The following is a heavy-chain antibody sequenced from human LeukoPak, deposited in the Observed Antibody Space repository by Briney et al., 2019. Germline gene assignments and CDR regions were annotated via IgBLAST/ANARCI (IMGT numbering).Heavy chain of an antibody. J-gene: IGHJ4*02. CDR3: ARLNPLEHLFSFYFDS. CDR2: ISSRGST. V-gene: IGHV4-39*01. Sequence: KPSETLSLTCSVSGDSISNGHYYWGWIRQPPGKGLEWLATISSRGSTFYNPSLKSRVTISVDTSKNQISLNLSSVTASDTSLYYCARLNPLEHLFSFYFDSWGQGILATVPS. CDR1: GDSISNGHYY. D-gene: IGHD3-3*01.